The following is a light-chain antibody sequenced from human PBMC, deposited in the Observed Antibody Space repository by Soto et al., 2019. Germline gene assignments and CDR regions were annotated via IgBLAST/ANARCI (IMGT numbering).Light chain of an antibody. Sequence: EIVMTQSPATLSASPGRATLSCRASQSVSSNLAWYQQKPGQAPRLLIYGASTRATGKPARFSGSGSGTEFTVTISSLQSEDFAVYYCQQYNNWPWTFGQGTKVEIK. CDR1: QSVSSN. CDR2: GAS. J-gene: IGKJ1*01. V-gene: IGKV3-15*01. CDR3: QQYNNWPWT.